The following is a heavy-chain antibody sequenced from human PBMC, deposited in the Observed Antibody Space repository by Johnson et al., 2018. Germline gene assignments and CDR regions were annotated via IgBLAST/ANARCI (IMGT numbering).Heavy chain of an antibody. CDR1: GFTFRSFG. CDR3: AKDPSSVAVLFGELSV. D-gene: IGHD3-10*02. J-gene: IGHJ6*04. Sequence: QVQLVQSGGGVVQPGRSLRLSCAASGFTFRSFGMHWVRQAPGKGLEWVAVISHDGSNEFYADSVKGRFTISRDNFENTLYLEMKGLGTEDTALYYCAKDPSSVAVLFGELSVWGKGTAVIVSS. V-gene: IGHV3-30*18. CDR2: ISHDGSNE.